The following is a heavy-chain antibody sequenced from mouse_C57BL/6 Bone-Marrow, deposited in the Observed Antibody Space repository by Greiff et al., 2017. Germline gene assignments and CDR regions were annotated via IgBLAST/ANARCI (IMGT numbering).Heavy chain of an antibody. CDR2: IRNKANGYTT. Sequence: EVKLMESGGGLVQPGGSLSLSCAASGFTFTDYYMSWVRQPPGKALEWLGFIRNKANGYTTEYSASVKGRFTISRDNSQSILYLQMNALRAEHSATYYCARSGYCGSSYEGFAYWGQGTLVTVSA. CDR1: GFTFTDYY. CDR3: ARSGYCGSSYEGFAY. D-gene: IGHD1-1*01. V-gene: IGHV7-3*01. J-gene: IGHJ3*01.